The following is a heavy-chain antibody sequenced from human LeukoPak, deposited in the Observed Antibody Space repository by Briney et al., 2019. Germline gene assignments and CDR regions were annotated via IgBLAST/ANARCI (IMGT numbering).Heavy chain of an antibody. CDR3: ARHSSVSNPFDH. Sequence: PSETLSLTCAVSGGSIGSDYCSWIRQPPGKGLEWIGFNYYTGITSYNPSLKSRATMSVDTSKNQLSLRLSSVTAADTALYYCARHSSVSNPFDHWGQGTPVTVSS. V-gene: IGHV4-59*08. CDR2: NYYTGIT. J-gene: IGHJ4*02. CDR1: GGSIGSDY.